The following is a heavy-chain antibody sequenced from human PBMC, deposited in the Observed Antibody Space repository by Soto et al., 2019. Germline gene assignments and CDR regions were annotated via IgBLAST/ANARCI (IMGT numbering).Heavy chain of an antibody. D-gene: IGHD3-3*01. CDR2: ISGSGGST. Sequence: GGSLRLSCAASGFTFSSYAMSWVRQAPGKGLEWVSAISGSGGSTYYADSVKGRFTISRDNSKNTLYLQMNSLRAEDTAVYYCAKDQGNYDFWSGHLYYYYGMDVWGQGTTVTISS. J-gene: IGHJ6*02. CDR3: AKDQGNYDFWSGHLYYYYGMDV. V-gene: IGHV3-23*01. CDR1: GFTFSSYA.